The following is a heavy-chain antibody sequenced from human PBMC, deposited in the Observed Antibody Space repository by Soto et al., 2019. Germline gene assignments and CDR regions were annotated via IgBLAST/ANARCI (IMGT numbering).Heavy chain of an antibody. CDR1: GGSISSSSYY. V-gene: IGHV4-39*01. CDR2: IYYSGST. D-gene: IGHD3-10*01. CDR3: ARHSRGTYYYGMDV. Sequence: SETLSLTCTVSGGSISSSSYYWGWIRQPPGKGLEWIGSIYYSGSTYYNPSLKSRVTISVDTSKNQFSLKLSSVTAADTAVYYCARHSRGTYYYGMDVWGQGTTVT. J-gene: IGHJ6*02.